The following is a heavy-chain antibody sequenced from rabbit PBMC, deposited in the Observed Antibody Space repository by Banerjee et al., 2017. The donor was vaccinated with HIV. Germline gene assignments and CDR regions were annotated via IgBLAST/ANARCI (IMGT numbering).Heavy chain of an antibody. V-gene: IGHV1S45*01. J-gene: IGHJ4*01. CDR3: ARDLAGVTGWNFGL. CDR1: GFTLSSYW. Sequence: QEQLVESGGGLVQPEGSLTLTCKASGFTLSSYWMWWVRQAPGKGLEWIACIDAGSSGNNYVANWAKGRFTISKTSSTTMTLQMTSLTAADTASYFCARDLAGVTGWNFGLWGPGTLVTVS. CDR2: IDAGSSGNN. D-gene: IGHD4-1*01.